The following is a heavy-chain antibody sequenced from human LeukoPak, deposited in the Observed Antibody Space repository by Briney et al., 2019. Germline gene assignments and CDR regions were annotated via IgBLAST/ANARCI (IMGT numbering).Heavy chain of an antibody. CDR1: GFTFSDHY. J-gene: IGHJ4*02. CDR2: SRNRAKSYTT. V-gene: IGHV3-72*01. Sequence: HPGGSLRLSCAVSGFTFSDHYMDWVRQAPGKGLEWVGRSRNRAKSYTTDYAASVKGRFTISRDNSKSTLYLQMNSLETEDTAVYYCSRDATGDHWGQGTLVSVSS. CDR3: SRDATGDH.